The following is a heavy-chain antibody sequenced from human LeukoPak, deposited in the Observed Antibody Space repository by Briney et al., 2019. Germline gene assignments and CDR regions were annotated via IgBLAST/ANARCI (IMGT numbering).Heavy chain of an antibody. CDR2: MSPNSGNT. D-gene: IGHD4-23*01. Sequence: ASVKVSCKASGYTFTGYDINWVRQATGQGLEWMGWMSPNSGNTGYAQKFQGRLTMTRDTSISTAYMELSSLRSEDTAVYYCARDYGGNSGWFDPWGQGTLVTVSS. J-gene: IGHJ5*02. CDR3: ARDYGGNSGWFDP. V-gene: IGHV1-8*01. CDR1: GYTFTGYD.